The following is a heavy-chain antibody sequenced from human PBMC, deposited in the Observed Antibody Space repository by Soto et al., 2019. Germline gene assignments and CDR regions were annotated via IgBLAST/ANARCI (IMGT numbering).Heavy chain of an antibody. J-gene: IGHJ5*02. D-gene: IGHD1-26*01. V-gene: IGHV4-59*01. CDR1: GDSLSLYY. CDR2: IYSTGSS. CDR3: ARGERKVNWRPYFDT. Sequence: KTSETLSLTCTVSGDSLSLYYWSWIRLSPGKGLEWIGYIYSTGSSNQNPSLRDRVAVSADASKNQFYLTLTSMTAADTAVYYCARGERKVNWRPYFDTWGQGIQVTVS.